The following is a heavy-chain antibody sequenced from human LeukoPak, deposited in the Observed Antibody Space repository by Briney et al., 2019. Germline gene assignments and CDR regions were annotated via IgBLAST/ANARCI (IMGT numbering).Heavy chain of an antibody. J-gene: IGHJ4*02. V-gene: IGHV1-24*01. CDR3: ATEAKAKWAFDY. CDR2: FDPEDGET. D-gene: IGHD2-8*01. Sequence: VASVKVSCKVSGYTLTELSMHWVRQAPGKGLEWMGGFDPEDGETIYAQKFQGRVTMTEDTSTDTAYMELSSPRSEDTAVHYCATEAKAKWAFDYWGQGTLVTVSS. CDR1: GYTLTELS.